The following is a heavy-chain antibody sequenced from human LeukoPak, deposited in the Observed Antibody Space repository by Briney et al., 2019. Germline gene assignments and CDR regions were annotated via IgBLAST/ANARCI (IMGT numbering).Heavy chain of an antibody. Sequence: ASVKVSRKASVYTFTVYYMHWVRQAPGQGLEWMGWINPNSGGTNYAQKFQGRVTMTRDTSISTAYMELSRLRSDDTAVYYCASLAAAGTGEGFLDYWGQGTLVTVSS. D-gene: IGHD6-13*01. J-gene: IGHJ4*02. CDR3: ASLAAAGTGEGFLDY. CDR1: VYTFTVYY. CDR2: INPNSGGT. V-gene: IGHV1-2*02.